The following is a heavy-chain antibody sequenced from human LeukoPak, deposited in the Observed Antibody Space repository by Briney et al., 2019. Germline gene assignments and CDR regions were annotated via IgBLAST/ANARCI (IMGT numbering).Heavy chain of an antibody. CDR1: GFTARSNY. CDR2: IYSGGTT. V-gene: IGHV3-53*04. CDR3: ARDEDS. J-gene: IGHJ4*02. Sequence: PGGSLRLSCAILGFTARSNYMSWVRQAPGRGLECVSGIYSGGTTYYADSVKGRFTVSRHNSKNTLYLQMNSLRVEDTAVYYCARDEDSWGQGTLVTVSS.